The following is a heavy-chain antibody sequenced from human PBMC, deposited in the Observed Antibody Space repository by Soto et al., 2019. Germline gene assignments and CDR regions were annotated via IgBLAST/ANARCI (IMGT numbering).Heavy chain of an antibody. CDR1: GFTFSNYG. CDR3: AKSTSHDYYYGMNV. CDR2: ISFDGNNK. V-gene: IGHV3-30*18. D-gene: IGHD2-2*01. J-gene: IGHJ6*02. Sequence: QVHLVESGGGVVQPGRSLRLSCAASGFTFSNYGMNWVRQAPGKGLEWVALISFDGNNKYYVDSVRGRFTISRDNSRNTVSLQMNSLRLEDTDVYYCAKSTSHDYYYGMNVWGQGSAVIVSS.